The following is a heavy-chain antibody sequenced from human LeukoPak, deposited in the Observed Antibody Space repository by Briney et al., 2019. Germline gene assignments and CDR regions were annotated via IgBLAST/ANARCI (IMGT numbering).Heavy chain of an antibody. CDR2: ISYDGSNK. D-gene: IGHD1-26*01. CDR3: ARDYRVGANPPFDC. V-gene: IGHV3-30*04. J-gene: IGHJ4*02. Sequence: GRSLRLSCAASGFTFSSYAMHWVRQAPGKGLEWVAVISYDGSNKYYADSVKGRFTISRDNSKNTLYLQMNSLRAEDTAVYYCARDYRVGANPPFDCWGQGTLVTVSS. CDR1: GFTFSSYA.